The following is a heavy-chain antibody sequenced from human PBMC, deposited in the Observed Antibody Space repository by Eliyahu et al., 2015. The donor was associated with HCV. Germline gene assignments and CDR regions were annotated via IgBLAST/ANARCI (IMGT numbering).Heavy chain of an antibody. CDR1: GYSFTTYW. Sequence: EVQLVQSGAEVRKPGESLTISXKASGYSFTTYWLSWVRQMPGKGLEWMGRIDPTDSYSYYSPSFQGHVTISADKPISTAYLQWSSLKASDTAMYYCAVLRYFDVDDWGQGTLVTVSS. CDR3: AVLRYFDVDD. CDR2: IDPTDSYS. V-gene: IGHV5-10-1*03. J-gene: IGHJ4*02. D-gene: IGHD3-9*01.